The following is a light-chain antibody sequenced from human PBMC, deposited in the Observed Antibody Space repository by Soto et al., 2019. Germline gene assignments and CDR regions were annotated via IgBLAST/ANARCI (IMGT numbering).Light chain of an antibody. J-gene: IGLJ3*02. V-gene: IGLV2-23*02. CDR3: CSYAGSSTPNWV. CDR2: EVS. Sequence: QSALTQPASVSGSPGQSITISCTGTSSDVGSYNLVSWYQQHPGKAPKLMIYEVSKRPSGVSNRFSGSKSGNTASLTISGLQAEDEADYYCCSYAGSSTPNWVVGGGTQLTVL. CDR1: SSDVGSYNL.